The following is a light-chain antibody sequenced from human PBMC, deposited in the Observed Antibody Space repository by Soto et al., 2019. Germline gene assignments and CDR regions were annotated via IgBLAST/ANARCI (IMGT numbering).Light chain of an antibody. J-gene: IGKJ1*01. V-gene: IGKV1D-12*01. Sequence: DIQMTQSPSSVSASVGDRVTITCRASQAISTWVAWYQQNPGKAPTLLIYSASNLQSGVPSRFSGSGSGTDFTLTISSLQPEDFATYYCQQANSFPRTFGQGTKVEIK. CDR2: SAS. CDR1: QAISTW. CDR3: QQANSFPRT.